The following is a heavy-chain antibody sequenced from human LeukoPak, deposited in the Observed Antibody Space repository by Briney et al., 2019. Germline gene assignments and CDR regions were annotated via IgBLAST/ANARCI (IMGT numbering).Heavy chain of an antibody. CDR1: GFTFSSYW. CDR2: INQDGSEK. V-gene: IGHV3-7*01. CDR3: VRDRRNNGLFRFGY. Sequence: PGGSLRLSCAASGFTFSSYWMVWFRQAPGKGLEWVANINQDGSEKNYVDSVKGRFTISRDNAENLLYLQMNSLRVEDTAEFYCVRDRRNNGLFRFGYWGQGALVTVSS. J-gene: IGHJ4*02. D-gene: IGHD2-8*01.